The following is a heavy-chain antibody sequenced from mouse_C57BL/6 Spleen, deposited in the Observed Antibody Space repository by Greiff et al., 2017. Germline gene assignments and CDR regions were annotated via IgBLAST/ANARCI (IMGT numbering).Heavy chain of an antibody. CDR1: GYSITSGYY. CDR2: ISYDGSN. V-gene: IGHV3-6*01. CDR3: ARELDGYYYAMDY. D-gene: IGHD2-3*01. Sequence: ESGPGLVKPSQSLSLTCSVTGYSITSGYYWNWIRQFPGNKLEWMGYISYDGSNNYNPSLKNRISITRDTSKNQFFLKLNSVTTEDTATYYCARELDGYYYAMDYWGQGTSVTVSS. J-gene: IGHJ4*01.